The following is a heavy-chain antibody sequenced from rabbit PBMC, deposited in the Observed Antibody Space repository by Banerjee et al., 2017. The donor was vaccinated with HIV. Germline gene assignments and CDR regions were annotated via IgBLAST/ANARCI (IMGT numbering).Heavy chain of an antibody. CDR2: IYSGGSGRT. CDR1: GFSFSSYG. Sequence: QQQLKETGGGLVQPGASLTLTCTASGFSFSSYGMCWVRQAPGKGLEWIACIYSGGSGRTWYASWMNGRFTISKTSSTTVTLQMTSLTAADTATYFCARRNIDGYGNHLWGQGTLVTVS. J-gene: IGHJ6*01. D-gene: IGHD6-1*01. CDR3: ARRNIDGYGNHL. V-gene: IGHV1S45*01.